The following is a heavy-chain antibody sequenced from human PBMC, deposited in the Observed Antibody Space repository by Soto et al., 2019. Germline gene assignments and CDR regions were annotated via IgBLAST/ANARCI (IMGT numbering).Heavy chain of an antibody. V-gene: IGHV4-34*01. CDR2: INHSGST. D-gene: IGHD6-6*01. CDR3: SGYTSIAARPGWFDP. Sequence: ETLSLTCTVSGGSISGGDYCWCSIRQPPGKGLEWIGEINHSGSTNYNPSLKSRVTISVDTSKNQFSLKLSSVTAADTAVYYCSGYTSIAARPGWFDPWGQGTLVTVS. J-gene: IGHJ5*02. CDR1: GGSISGGDYC.